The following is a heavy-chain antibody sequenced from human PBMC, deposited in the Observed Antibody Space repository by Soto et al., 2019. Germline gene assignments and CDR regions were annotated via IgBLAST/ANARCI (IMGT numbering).Heavy chain of an antibody. D-gene: IGHD2-2*02. CDR2: IYHSGST. V-gene: IGHV4-30-2*01. CDR3: ARGVKGYCSSTSCYKQVALSFDP. Sequence: QLQLQESGSGLVKPSQTLSLTCAVSGGSISSGGYSWSWIRQPPGKGLEWIGYIYHSGSTYYNPSLKSRVTISVDRSKNQFSLKLSSVTAADTAVYYCARGVKGYCSSTSCYKQVALSFDPWGQGTLVTVSS. J-gene: IGHJ5*02. CDR1: GGSISSGGYS.